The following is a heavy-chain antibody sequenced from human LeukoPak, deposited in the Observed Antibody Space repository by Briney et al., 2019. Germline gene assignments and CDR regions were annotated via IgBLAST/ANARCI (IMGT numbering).Heavy chain of an antibody. CDR1: GYTFTSYY. J-gene: IGHJ6*02. Sequence: GASVKVSCKASGYTFTSYYVHWVRQAPGQGLEWMGIINPSGGSTSYAQKFQGRVTMTRDTSTSTVYMELSSLRSEDTAVYYCARDLSPWEPPPYGMDVWGQGTTVTVSS. CDR2: INPSGGST. CDR3: ARDLSPWEPPPYGMDV. D-gene: IGHD1-26*01. V-gene: IGHV1-46*01.